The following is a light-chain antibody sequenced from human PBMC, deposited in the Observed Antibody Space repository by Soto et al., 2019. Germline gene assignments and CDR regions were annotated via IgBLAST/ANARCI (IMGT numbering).Light chain of an antibody. Sequence: IVLTQSPAPLSLSPGERATLSCRSSQSVSSYLAWSQHKPGQAPRLLIYDASNRATGIPARFSGSGSGTDFTLTISSLEPEYFALYYCQQRSNWPSFGQGTRLEIK. CDR1: QSVSSY. V-gene: IGKV3-11*01. CDR2: DAS. J-gene: IGKJ5*01. CDR3: QQRSNWPS.